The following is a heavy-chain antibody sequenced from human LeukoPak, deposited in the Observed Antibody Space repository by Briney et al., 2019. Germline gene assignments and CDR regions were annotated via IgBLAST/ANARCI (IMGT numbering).Heavy chain of an antibody. D-gene: IGHD3-10*01. J-gene: IGHJ4*02. Sequence: SETLSLTCTVSGGSISTSNYYWGWIRQPPGKGLEWLGNIFYSGSTNYNPSLKSRVTLSVDTSKNQFSLHLNSVTPEDTAVYYCARISMVRGVKINWGQGTLVTASS. CDR3: ARISMVRGVKIN. CDR2: IFYSGST. CDR1: GGSISTSNYY. V-gene: IGHV4-39*07.